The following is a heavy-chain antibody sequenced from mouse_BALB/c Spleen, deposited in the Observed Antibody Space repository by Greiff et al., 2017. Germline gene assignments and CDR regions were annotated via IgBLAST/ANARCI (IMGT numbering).Heavy chain of an antibody. V-gene: IGHV5-12-2*01. Sequence: VMLVESGGGLVQPGGSLKLSCAASGFTFSSYTMSWVRQTPEKRLEWVAYISNGGGSTYYPDTVKGRFTISRDNAKNTLYLQMSSLKSEDTAMYYCARQAYYGNYWYFDVWGAGTTVTVSS. CDR1: GFTFSSYT. D-gene: IGHD2-10*01. CDR2: ISNGGGST. CDR3: ARQAYYGNYWYFDV. J-gene: IGHJ1*01.